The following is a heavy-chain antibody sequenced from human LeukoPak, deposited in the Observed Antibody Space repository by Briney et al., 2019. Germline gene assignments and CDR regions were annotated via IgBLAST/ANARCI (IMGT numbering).Heavy chain of an antibody. Sequence: VGSLRLSCAASGFTVSSNYMSWVRQAPGKGLEWVSVIDSGGSTYYADCVKGRFTISRDNSKNTLYLQMNSLRAEDTAVYYCARDGGTAAGYPGREYYFDYWGQGTLVTVSS. CDR1: GFTVSSNY. CDR3: ARDGGTAAGYPGREYYFDY. D-gene: IGHD6-13*01. V-gene: IGHV3-66*02. CDR2: IDSGGST. J-gene: IGHJ4*02.